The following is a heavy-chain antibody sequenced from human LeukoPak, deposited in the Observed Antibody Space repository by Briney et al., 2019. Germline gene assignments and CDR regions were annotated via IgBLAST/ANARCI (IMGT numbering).Heavy chain of an antibody. CDR1: GGSISSYY. Sequence: SETLSLTCTVSGGSISSYYGSWLRQPPGKGLEWIGYIFYSGSTNYNPSLKSRVTISVDTSKNQFSLNLSSVTAADTAVYYCARGARGSYSYWGQGTLVTVSS. CDR3: ARGARGSYSY. J-gene: IGHJ4*02. D-gene: IGHD1-26*01. V-gene: IGHV4-59*08. CDR2: IFYSGST.